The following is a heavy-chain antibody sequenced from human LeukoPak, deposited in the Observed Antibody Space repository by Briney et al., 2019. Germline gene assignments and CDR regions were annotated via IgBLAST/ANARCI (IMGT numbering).Heavy chain of an antibody. CDR3: ARVDWVDAFDI. Sequence: KPSETLSLTCTVSGGSISSYYWSWIRQPPGKGLEWIGYIYYSGSTNYNPSLKSRVTISVDTSKNQFSLKLSSVTAADTAVYYCARVDWVDAFDIWGQGTMVTVSS. CDR2: IYYSGST. D-gene: IGHD3/OR15-3a*01. J-gene: IGHJ3*02. CDR1: GGSISSYY. V-gene: IGHV4-59*12.